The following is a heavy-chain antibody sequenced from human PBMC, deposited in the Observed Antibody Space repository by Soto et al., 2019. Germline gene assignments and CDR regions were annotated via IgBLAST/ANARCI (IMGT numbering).Heavy chain of an antibody. D-gene: IGHD6-6*01. J-gene: IGHJ6*03. Sequence: EKQLVESGGGLVQPGGSLRLSCAVSGITFRSYWMNWVRQAPGKGLEWVANIKQDGSEKYYVDSVKDRFTISRDNAMNSLYLQMNSLRAEDTAVYYCARDRLLISDHYYYYMDVWGKGTTVTVSS. CDR2: IKQDGSEK. CDR3: ARDRLLISDHYYYYMDV. V-gene: IGHV3-7*01. CDR1: GITFRSYW.